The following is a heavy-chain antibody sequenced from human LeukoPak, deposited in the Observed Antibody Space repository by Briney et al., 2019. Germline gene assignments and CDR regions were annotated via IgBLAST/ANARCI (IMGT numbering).Heavy chain of an antibody. Sequence: SETLSLTFTVSGGSISSSSYYWGWIRQPPGKGLEWIGSIYYSGSTYYNSSLESRVTISVDTSRNQLSLKLNSVTAADTAVYYCASQGWYSNYYFDNWGQGTLVTVSS. CDR3: ASQGWYSNYYFDN. CDR1: GGSISSSSYY. V-gene: IGHV4-39*01. CDR2: IYYSGST. J-gene: IGHJ4*02. D-gene: IGHD4-11*01.